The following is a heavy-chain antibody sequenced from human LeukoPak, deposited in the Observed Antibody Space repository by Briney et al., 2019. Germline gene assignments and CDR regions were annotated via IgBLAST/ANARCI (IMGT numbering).Heavy chain of an antibody. CDR1: GFTFSSYS. J-gene: IGHJ4*02. D-gene: IGHD3-22*01. CDR3: AKVGRNYDSSGYYWGYFDY. CDR2: ISSTSSYK. Sequence: SGGSLRLSCADSGFTFSSYSMNWVRQAPGKGPEWVSSISSTSSYKYYADSVKGRFTISRDNAKNSLYLQMNSLRAEDTAVYYCAKVGRNYDSSGYYWGYFDYWGQGTLVTVSS. V-gene: IGHV3-21*01.